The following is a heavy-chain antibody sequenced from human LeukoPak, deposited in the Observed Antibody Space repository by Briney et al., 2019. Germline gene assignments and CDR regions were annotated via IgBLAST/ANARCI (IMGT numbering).Heavy chain of an antibody. CDR1: KFSFSSYW. J-gene: IGHJ4*02. V-gene: IGHV3-74*01. CDR2: INPDGSTT. D-gene: IGHD3-10*01. Sequence: GGSLRLSCAASKFSFSSYWMHWVRQVPGKGLVWVSRINPDGSTTTYADSVKGRFTISRDNAKNTLYLQMNSLRAEDTAVYYCARVRVGAYDFEYWGQGTLVTVSS. CDR3: ARVRVGAYDFEY.